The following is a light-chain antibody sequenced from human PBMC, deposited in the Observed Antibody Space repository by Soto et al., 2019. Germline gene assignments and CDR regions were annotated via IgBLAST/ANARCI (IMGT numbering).Light chain of an antibody. CDR3: QPYNSYLIT. CDR2: DAS. J-gene: IGKJ5*01. V-gene: IGKV1-5*01. CDR1: QSISSW. Sequence: MIEAPCTLSASVGDRVTITCRASQSISSWLAWYQQKPGKAPKLLIYDASSLESGVPSRFSGSGSGTEFTLTISSLQPDDFATYYCQPYNSYLITFGQGTRLEIK.